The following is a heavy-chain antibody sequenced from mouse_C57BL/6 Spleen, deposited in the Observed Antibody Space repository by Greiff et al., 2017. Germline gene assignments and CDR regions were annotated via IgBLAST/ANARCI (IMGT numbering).Heavy chain of an antibody. CDR2: IYPGSGNT. J-gene: IGHJ4*01. D-gene: IGHD2-5*01. V-gene: IGHV1-66*01. CDR1: GYSFTSYY. CDR3: ARSGYSNGVYYYAMDY. Sequence: QVQLQQSGPELVKPGASVKISCKASGYSFTSYYIHWVKQRPGQGLEWIGWIYPGSGNTKYNEKFKGKATLTADTSSSTAYMQLSSLTSEDSAVYYCARSGYSNGVYYYAMDYWGQGTSVTVSS.